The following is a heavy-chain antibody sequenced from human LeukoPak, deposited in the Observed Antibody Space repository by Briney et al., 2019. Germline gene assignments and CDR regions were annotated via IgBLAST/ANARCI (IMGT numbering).Heavy chain of an antibody. D-gene: IGHD2-15*01. CDR3: ARVWGYCSGGSCYRGYYFDY. J-gene: IGHJ4*03. V-gene: IGHV4-34*01. CDR1: GGSFSGYY. Sequence: SETPSLTCAVYGGSFSGYYWSWIRQPPGKGLEWIGEINHSGSTNYNLPLKSRVTISVDTSKNQFSLKLSSVTAADTAVYYCARVWGYCSGGSCYRGYYFDYWGKGTTVTVSS. CDR2: INHSGST.